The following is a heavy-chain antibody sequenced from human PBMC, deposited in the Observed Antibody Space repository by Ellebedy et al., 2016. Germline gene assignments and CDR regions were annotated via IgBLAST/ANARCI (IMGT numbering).Heavy chain of an antibody. CDR1: GYSFTSYW. D-gene: IGHD6-19*01. J-gene: IGHJ2*01. CDR3: ARRGSSGWRLYKNNYWYFDL. V-gene: IGHV5-51*01. Sequence: GESLKISCKGSGYSFTSYWISWVRQMPGKGLEWMGIIYPGDSDTRYSPSFQGQVTISADKSISTAYLQWSSLKASDTAMYYCARRGSSGWRLYKNNYWYFDLWGRGTLVTVSS. CDR2: IYPGDSDT.